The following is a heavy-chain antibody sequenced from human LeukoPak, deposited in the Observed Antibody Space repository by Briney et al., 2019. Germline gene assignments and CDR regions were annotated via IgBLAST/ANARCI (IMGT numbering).Heavy chain of an antibody. Sequence: GGSLRLSCAVSGFTFSAYGMHWVRQAPGKGVEGVAFIRYDGSKKYYADSVKGGFTISRDNSKNTVYLQMNSLRPEDTAMYHCAKEYSGSFEYWGQGTLVIVSS. CDR3: AKEYSGSFEY. V-gene: IGHV3-30*02. J-gene: IGHJ4*02. D-gene: IGHD1-26*01. CDR1: GFTFSAYG. CDR2: IRYDGSKK.